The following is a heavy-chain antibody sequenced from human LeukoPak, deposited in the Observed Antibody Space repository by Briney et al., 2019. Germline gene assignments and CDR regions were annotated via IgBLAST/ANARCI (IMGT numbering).Heavy chain of an antibody. CDR3: ARRRGWLVSYYYYMDV. D-gene: IGHD6-19*01. V-gene: IGHV4-39*07. J-gene: IGHJ6*03. CDR2: INHSGST. CDR1: GGSISSSNYY. Sequence: PSETLSLTCTVSGGSISSSNYYWGWIRQPPGEGLEWIGEINHSGSTNYNPSLKSRVTISVDTSKNQFSLKLSSVTAADTAVYYCARRRGWLVSYYYYMDVWGKGTTVTISS.